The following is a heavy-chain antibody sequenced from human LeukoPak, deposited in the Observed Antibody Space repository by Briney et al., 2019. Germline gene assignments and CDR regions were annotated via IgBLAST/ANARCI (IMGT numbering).Heavy chain of an antibody. CDR1: GGSISSSSYY. V-gene: IGHV4-39*07. J-gene: IGHJ5*02. Sequence: PSETLSLTCTVSGGSISSSSYYWGWIRQPPGKGLEWIGSIYYSGSTYYNPSLKSRVTISVDTSKNQFSLKLSSVTAADTAVYYCARDRSILRRGWFDPWGQGTLVTVSS. CDR2: IYYSGST. D-gene: IGHD4-17*01. CDR3: ARDRSILRRGWFDP.